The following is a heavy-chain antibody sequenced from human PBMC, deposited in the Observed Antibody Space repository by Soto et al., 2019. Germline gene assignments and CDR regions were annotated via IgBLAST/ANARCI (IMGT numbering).Heavy chain of an antibody. D-gene: IGHD3-16*01. V-gene: IGHV3-21*01. CDR3: ARVLGAHGDPHYYYYGMDV. CDR1: GFTFRTYS. J-gene: IGHJ6*02. CDR2: ISSGSTYI. Sequence: GALRLSCAASGFTFRTYSMNWVRQAPGKGLEWVSAISSGSTYIYYADSVKGRFTISRDNAKNSLYLQMNSLRAEDTAVYYCARVLGAHGDPHYYYYGMDVWGQGTTVTV.